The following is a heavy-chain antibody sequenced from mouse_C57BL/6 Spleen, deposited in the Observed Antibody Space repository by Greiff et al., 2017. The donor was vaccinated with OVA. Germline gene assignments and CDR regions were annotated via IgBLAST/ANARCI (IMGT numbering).Heavy chain of an antibody. V-gene: IGHV14-3*01. J-gene: IGHJ4*01. Sequence: EVQLQQSVAELVRPGASVKLSCTASGFTIKNTYMHWVKQRPEKGLEWIGRIDPANGNTKYAPKFKGKATITADTSSNTAYLQLSSLESEDTSIYDSARHYGSPYSMDDWGQGTSVTVSS. CDR2: IDPANGNT. CDR3: ARHYGSPYSMDD. CDR1: GFTIKNTY. D-gene: IGHD2-1*01.